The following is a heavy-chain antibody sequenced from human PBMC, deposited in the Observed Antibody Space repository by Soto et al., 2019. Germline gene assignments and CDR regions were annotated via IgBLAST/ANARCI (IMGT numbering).Heavy chain of an antibody. CDR1: GYSFTSYR. CDR3: ARPSQQPVIGPTDAFDI. D-gene: IGHD6-13*01. J-gene: IGHJ3*02. CDR2: IYPGDSDT. Sequence: GESLKISCKGSGYSFTSYRIGWVRQMPGKGLEWMGIIYPGDSDTRYSPSFQGQVTISADKSISTAYLQWSSLKASDTAMYYCARPSQQPVIGPTDAFDIWGQGTMVTVSS. V-gene: IGHV5-51*01.